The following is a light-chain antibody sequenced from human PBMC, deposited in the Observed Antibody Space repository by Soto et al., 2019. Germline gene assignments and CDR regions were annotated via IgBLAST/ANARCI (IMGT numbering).Light chain of an antibody. J-gene: IGLJ1*01. CDR1: SSNIGAGYD. V-gene: IGLV1-40*01. CDR2: GNI. Sequence: QSVLTQPPSVSGAPGQRVTISCTGSSSNIGAGYDVHWYQQRPGTAPKLLIFGNINRPSGVPDRFSGSKSGTSASLAITGLQPVDEGDYYCQSYDSTLSARYVFGTGTKLTVL. CDR3: QSYDSTLSARYV.